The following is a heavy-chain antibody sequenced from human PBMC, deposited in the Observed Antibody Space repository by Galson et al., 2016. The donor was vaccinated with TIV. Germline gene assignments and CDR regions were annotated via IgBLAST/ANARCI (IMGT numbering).Heavy chain of an antibody. V-gene: IGHV5-51*03. CDR3: ARMSLLGALDV. J-gene: IGHJ3*01. D-gene: IGHD3-16*01. CDR1: GYNFRSYW. Sequence: QSGAEVKKPGESLKISCKDSGYNFRSYWIAWMRQMPGKGFEWLGIIFPNDSDIRYSPYFRGLVTMSADKSTSTAYLQCSSLKASDTAMYYCARMSLLGALDVWGQGTMVIVSS. CDR2: IFPNDSDI.